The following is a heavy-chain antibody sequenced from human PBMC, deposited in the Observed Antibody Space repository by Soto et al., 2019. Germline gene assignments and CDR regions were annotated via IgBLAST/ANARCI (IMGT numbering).Heavy chain of an antibody. V-gene: IGHV2-5*01. Sequence: SGPTLVNPTQTLTLTCTFSGFSLSTSGVGVGWIRQPPGKALEWLALLYRNDDKRYSPSLKSRLTVTKNTSKNQVVLTMTNMDPVDTATYYCAHSAGITGTLGYWGQGTLVTVSS. J-gene: IGHJ4*02. D-gene: IGHD1-20*01. CDR1: GFSLSTSGVG. CDR3: AHSAGITGTLGY. CDR2: LYRNDDK.